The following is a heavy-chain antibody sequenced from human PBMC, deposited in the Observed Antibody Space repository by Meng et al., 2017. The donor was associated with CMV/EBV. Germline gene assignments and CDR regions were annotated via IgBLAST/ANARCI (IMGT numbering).Heavy chain of an antibody. D-gene: IGHD2-21*02. J-gene: IGHJ4*02. Sequence: GGSLRLSCAASGFTFSSYWMSWVRQAPGKGLEWVANIKQDGSEKYYVDSVKGRFTISRDNAKNSLYLQMNSLRAEDTAVYFCARTCSDCPLEFWGRGTLVTVSS. CDR1: GFTFSSYW. V-gene: IGHV3-7*01. CDR3: ARTCSDCPLEF. CDR2: IKQDGSEK.